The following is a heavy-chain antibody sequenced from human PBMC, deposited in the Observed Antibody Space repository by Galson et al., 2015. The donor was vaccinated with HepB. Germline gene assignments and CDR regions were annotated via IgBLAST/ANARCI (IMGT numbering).Heavy chain of an antibody. CDR3: AAPSSGGGSLDLAIDY. V-gene: IGHV1-69*13. CDR2: IIPIFGTA. CDR1: GGTFSSYA. Sequence: SVKVSCKASGGTFSSYAISWVRQAPGQGLEWMGGIIPIFGTANYAQKFQGRVTITADESTSTAYMELSSLRSEDTAVYYCAAPSSGGGSLDLAIDYWGQGTLVTVSS. D-gene: IGHD1-26*01. J-gene: IGHJ4*02.